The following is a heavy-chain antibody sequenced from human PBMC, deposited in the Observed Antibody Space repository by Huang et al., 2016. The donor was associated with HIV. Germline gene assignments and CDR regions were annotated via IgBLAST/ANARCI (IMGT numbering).Heavy chain of an antibody. J-gene: IGHJ4*02. CDR1: GFTVSTND. D-gene: IGHD2-8*02. CDR2: IYSGGTT. Sequence: EVQLVESGGGLIQPGGSLRLSCAAAGFTVSTNDMTWGRQAPGKGVGWVSLIYSGGTTYYADSVKGRFTSSRDDSENTLYLHMTSLRAGDTAVYYCAKEGDTGAALGYWGQGTLVTVS. V-gene: IGHV3-53*01. CDR3: AKEGDTGAALGY.